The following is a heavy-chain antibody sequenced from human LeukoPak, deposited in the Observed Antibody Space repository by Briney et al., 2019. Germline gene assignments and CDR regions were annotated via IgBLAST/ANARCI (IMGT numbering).Heavy chain of an antibody. D-gene: IGHD3-9*01. J-gene: IGHJ5*02. CDR2: IIPIFGTA. CDR3: ARDLRHDILTGYNLGGANWFDP. Sequence: SVKVSCKASGGTFSSYAISWVRQAPGQGLEWMGRIIPIFGTANYAQKFQGRVTITTDESTSTDYMELSSLRPEDTAVYYCARDLRHDILTGYNLGGANWFDPWGQGTLVTVSS. V-gene: IGHV1-69*05. CDR1: GGTFSSYA.